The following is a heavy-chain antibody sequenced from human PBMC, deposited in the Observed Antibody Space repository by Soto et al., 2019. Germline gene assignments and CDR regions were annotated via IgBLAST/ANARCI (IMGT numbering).Heavy chain of an antibody. CDR3: ARHDCISTSCYYYYYCGMDV. V-gene: IGHV1-69*12. Sequence: QVQLVQSGAEVKKPGSSVKVSCKASGGTFSSYAISWVRQAPGQGLEWMGGIIPIFGTANYAQKFQGRVTITADESTITAYMELSSLRSEDTAVYYCARHDCISTSCYYYYYCGMDVWGQGTTVTVSS. D-gene: IGHD2-2*01. CDR1: GGTFSSYA. CDR2: IIPIFGTA. J-gene: IGHJ6*02.